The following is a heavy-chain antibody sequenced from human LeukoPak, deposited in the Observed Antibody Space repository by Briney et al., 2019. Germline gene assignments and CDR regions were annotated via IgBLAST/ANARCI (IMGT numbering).Heavy chain of an antibody. CDR1: GYTFTSYG. Sequence: ASVKVSCKASGYTFTSYGISWVRQAPGQGLEWMGWISAYNGNTNYAQKLQGRVTMTTDTSTSTAYMELRSLRSDDTAVYYCARDRRIAVAWYYYYYYMDVWGKGTTVTISS. J-gene: IGHJ6*03. D-gene: IGHD6-19*01. CDR2: ISAYNGNT. CDR3: ARDRRIAVAWYYYYYYMDV. V-gene: IGHV1-18*01.